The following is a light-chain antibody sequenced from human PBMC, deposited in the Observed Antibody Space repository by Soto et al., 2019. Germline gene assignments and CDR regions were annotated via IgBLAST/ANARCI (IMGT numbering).Light chain of an antibody. Sequence: QSALTQPASVSGSPGQSITISCTGTSSDLGGYNYVYWYQQHPGKAPKLMIYDVSNRPSGVSNRFSGSKSGNTASLTISGLQAEDEADYYCSSYTSSSTLRVFGTGTKLTVL. J-gene: IGLJ1*01. CDR1: SSDLGGYNY. CDR2: DVS. CDR3: SSYTSSSTLRV. V-gene: IGLV2-14*01.